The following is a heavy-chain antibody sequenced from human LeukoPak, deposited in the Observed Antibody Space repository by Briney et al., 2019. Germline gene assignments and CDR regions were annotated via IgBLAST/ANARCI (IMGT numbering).Heavy chain of an antibody. D-gene: IGHD5-24*01. CDR1: GGSISSGGYY. CDR3: ARGRDAYKVGY. CDR2: IYYSGST. J-gene: IGHJ4*02. Sequence: PSETLSLTCTVSGGSISSGGYYWSWIRQHPGKGLEWIGYIYYSGSTYYNPSLKSRVTIPVDTSKNQFSLNLSSVTAADTAVYYCARGRDAYKVGYWGQGTLVTVSS. V-gene: IGHV4-31*03.